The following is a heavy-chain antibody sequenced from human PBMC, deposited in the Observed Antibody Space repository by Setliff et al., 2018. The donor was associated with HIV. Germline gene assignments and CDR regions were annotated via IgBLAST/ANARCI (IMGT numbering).Heavy chain of an antibody. Sequence: GASVKVSCKTSGYKFNIFGISWVRQAPGQGLEWMGGIIPIFGTANYAQKFQGRVTITADESTSTAYMELSSLRSEDTAVYYCARGVTLVRGGRGDIWGQGTMVTVSS. CDR2: IIPIFGTA. V-gene: IGHV1-69*13. J-gene: IGHJ3*02. CDR3: ARGVTLVRGGRGDI. CDR1: GYKFNIFG. D-gene: IGHD3-10*01.